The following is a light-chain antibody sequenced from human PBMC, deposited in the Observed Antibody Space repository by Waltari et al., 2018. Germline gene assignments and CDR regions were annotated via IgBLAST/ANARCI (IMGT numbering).Light chain of an antibody. Sequence: EIVLTQSPGTLSLSPGERATLSCRASQIVSSNYLAWHQQKPGRAPRLPIYGPSNRATGIPDRFSGSGTGTDFTLTISRLEPEDFAVYYCQQYGGSTGTFGQGTKVEIK. CDR3: QQYGGSTGT. CDR2: GPS. CDR1: QIVSSNY. J-gene: IGKJ1*01. V-gene: IGKV3-20*01.